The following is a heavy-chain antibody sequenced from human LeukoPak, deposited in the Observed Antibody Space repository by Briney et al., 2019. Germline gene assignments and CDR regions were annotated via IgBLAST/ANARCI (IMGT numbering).Heavy chain of an antibody. J-gene: IGHJ4*02. D-gene: IGHD4-23*01. CDR1: GGSISSYY. CDR3: ARLDYGGNSYYFDY. CDR2: IYTSGST. V-gene: IGHV4-4*07. Sequence: SETLSLTCTVSGGSISSYYWSWIRQPAGKGLEWIGRIYTSGSTNYNPSLKSRVTISVDTSKNQFSLKLSSVTAADTAVYYCARLDYGGNSYYFDYWGQGTLVTVSS.